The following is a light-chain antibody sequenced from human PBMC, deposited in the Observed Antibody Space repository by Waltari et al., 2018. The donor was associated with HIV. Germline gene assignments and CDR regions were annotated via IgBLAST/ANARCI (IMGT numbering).Light chain of an antibody. Sequence: IQMTQSPYYVSVSVGVGISISCRESQNIGRSLAWYQLKPGKAPKLLVYEESRLNEGVLARFHATGSRSNFTLDINNLQSEDFAIYVCQQATSFPHTFG. CDR3: QQATSFPHT. CDR2: EES. J-gene: IGKJ2*01. CDR1: QNIGRS. V-gene: IGKV1-12*01.